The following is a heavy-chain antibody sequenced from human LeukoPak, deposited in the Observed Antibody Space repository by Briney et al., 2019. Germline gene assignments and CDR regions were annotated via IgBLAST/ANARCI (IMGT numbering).Heavy chain of an antibody. J-gene: IGHJ4*02. D-gene: IGHD3-10*01. CDR1: GGSISSGDYS. CDR3: VGDYASGSYRFDY. CDR2: IYHSGST. V-gene: IGHV4-30-2*01. Sequence: SETLSLTCAVSGGSISSGDYSWSWIRQPPGKGLEWIGYIYHSGSTVYNPSLKSRVTISIDRSKNQFSLKLTSVTAADTAVYYCVGDYASGSYRFDYWGQGTLVTVSS.